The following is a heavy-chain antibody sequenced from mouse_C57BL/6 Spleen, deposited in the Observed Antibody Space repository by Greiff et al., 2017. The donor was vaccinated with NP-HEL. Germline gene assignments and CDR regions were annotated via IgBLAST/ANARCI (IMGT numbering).Heavy chain of an antibody. CDR2: INPGSGGT. V-gene: IGHV1-54*01. Sequence: QVQLQQSGAELVRPGTSVKVSCKASGYAFTNYLIEWVKQRPGQGLEWIGVINPGSGGTNYNEKFKGKATLTADKSSSTAYMQLSSLTSEDSAVYFCARDGYSRFAYWGQGTLVTVSA. D-gene: IGHD2-3*01. J-gene: IGHJ3*01. CDR3: ARDGYSRFAY. CDR1: GYAFTNYL.